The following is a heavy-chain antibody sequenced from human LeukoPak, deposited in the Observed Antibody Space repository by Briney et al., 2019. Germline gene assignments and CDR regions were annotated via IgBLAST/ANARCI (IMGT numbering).Heavy chain of an antibody. Sequence: SETLSLTCTVSGYSISSGYYWGGIRQPPGKGLEWIGSIYHSGSTNYNPSLKSRVTISVDTSKNQFSLKLSSVTAADTAVYYCARTAHYDFWSGYYSGEYYYYYYMDVWGKGTTVTVSS. D-gene: IGHD3-3*01. CDR1: GYSISSGYY. CDR2: IYHSGST. J-gene: IGHJ6*03. CDR3: ARTAHYDFWSGYYSGEYYYYYYMDV. V-gene: IGHV4-38-2*02.